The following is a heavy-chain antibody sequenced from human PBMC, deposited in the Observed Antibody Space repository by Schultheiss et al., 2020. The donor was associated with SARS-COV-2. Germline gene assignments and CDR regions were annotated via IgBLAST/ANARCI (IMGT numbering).Heavy chain of an antibody. CDR3: ARLGSGWYAFDI. V-gene: IGHV3-23*01. CDR1: GFTLSTHV. J-gene: IGHJ3*02. D-gene: IGHD6-19*01. CDR2: ISGSGGST. Sequence: GGSLRLSCTASGFTLSTHVMSWVRQIPGKGLEWVSAISGSGGSTYYADSVKGRFTISRDNSKNTLYLQMNSLRAEDTAVYYCARLGSGWYAFDIWGQGTMVTVSS.